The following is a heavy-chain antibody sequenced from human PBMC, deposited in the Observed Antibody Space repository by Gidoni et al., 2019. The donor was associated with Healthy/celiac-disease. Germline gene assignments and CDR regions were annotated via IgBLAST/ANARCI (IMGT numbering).Heavy chain of an antibody. J-gene: IGHJ5*02. V-gene: IGHV3-30*18. CDR2: ISYDGSNK. D-gene: IGHD1-26*01. Sequence: QVQLVESGGGVVQPGRSLRLSCPASGFTFSSYGMHWVRQAPGKGLEWVAVISYDGSNKYYADSVKGRFTISRDNSKNTLYLQMNSLGAEDTAVYYCAKDVEGAMASWGQGTLVTVSS. CDR3: AKDVEGAMAS. CDR1: GFTFSSYG.